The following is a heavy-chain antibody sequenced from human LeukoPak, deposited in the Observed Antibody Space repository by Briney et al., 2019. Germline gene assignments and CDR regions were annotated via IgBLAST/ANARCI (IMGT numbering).Heavy chain of an antibody. Sequence: SETLSLTCTVSGGSISSYYWSWIRQPAGKGLEWIGRIYTSGSTNYNPSLKSRVTMSVDKSKKQFSLKLSSVTAADTAVYYCVTNSIGYCSGGNCYQVSDSWGQGTLVTVSS. CDR1: GGSISSYY. V-gene: IGHV4-4*07. J-gene: IGHJ4*02. CDR2: IYTSGST. D-gene: IGHD2-15*01. CDR3: VTNSIGYCSGGNCYQVSDS.